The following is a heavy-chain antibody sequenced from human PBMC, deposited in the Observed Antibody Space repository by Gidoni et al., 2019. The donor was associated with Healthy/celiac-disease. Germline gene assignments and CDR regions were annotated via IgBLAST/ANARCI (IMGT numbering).Heavy chain of an antibody. Sequence: QVQLQESGPGLVKPSEPLSLTCTVSGGSISSYYWSWIRQPPGKGLEWIGYIYYSGSTNYNPSLKSRVTISVDTSKNQFSLKLSSVTAADTAVYYCARGVEKLWLLAWFDPWGQGTLVTVSS. CDR2: IYYSGST. V-gene: IGHV4-59*01. CDR1: GGSISSYY. CDR3: ARGVEKLWLLAWFDP. J-gene: IGHJ5*02. D-gene: IGHD5-18*01.